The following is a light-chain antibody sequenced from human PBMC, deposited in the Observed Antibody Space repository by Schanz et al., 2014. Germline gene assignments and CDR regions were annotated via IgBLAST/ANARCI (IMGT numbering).Light chain of an antibody. CDR1: SSDIGAYNY. V-gene: IGLV2-14*03. Sequence: QSVLTQPASVSGSPGQSITISCTGTSSDIGAYNYVSWYQQHPGKAPKLILYEVSARPSGVPDRFSGSKSGNAASLTISGLQAEDEADYYCQSYDASLSGSVFGGGTKLTVL. J-gene: IGLJ3*02. CDR3: QSYDASLSGSV. CDR2: EVS.